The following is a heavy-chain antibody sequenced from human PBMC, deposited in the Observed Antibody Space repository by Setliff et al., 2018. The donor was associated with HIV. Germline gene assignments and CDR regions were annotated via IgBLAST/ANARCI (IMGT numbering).Heavy chain of an antibody. CDR3: ACGEDSGTYGEPYDS. CDR2: IHSSGST. D-gene: IGHD1-26*01. CDR1: GDSIISSRNF. J-gene: IGHJ4*02. V-gene: IGHV4-39*01. Sequence: KPSETLSLTCTVSGDSIISSRNFWGWIRQPPGKGLEWIGNIHSSGSTYYNPSLKSRVFISVDLSINQFSLKLHSVTAADTAVYYCACGEDSGTYGEPYDSWGQGALVTVSS.